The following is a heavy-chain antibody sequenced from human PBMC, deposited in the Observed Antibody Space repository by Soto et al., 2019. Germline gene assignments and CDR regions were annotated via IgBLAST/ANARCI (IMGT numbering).Heavy chain of an antibody. J-gene: IGHJ6*02. Sequence: SETLSLTCSVSGDSISNNKWWSWVRQPPGKGLEWIGEMHHSGSIHYNASLKSRATISVDKSRNQFSLQLTSVTAADTALYFCARGSRPAGYSSGWYSAYYYGMDVWGQGPTVTVSS. V-gene: IGHV4-4*02. D-gene: IGHD6-19*01. CDR3: ARGSRPAGYSSGWYSAYYYGMDV. CDR2: MHHSGSI. CDR1: GDSISNNKW.